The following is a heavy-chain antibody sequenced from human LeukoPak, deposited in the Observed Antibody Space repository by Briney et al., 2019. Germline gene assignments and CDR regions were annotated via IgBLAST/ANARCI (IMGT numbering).Heavy chain of an antibody. CDR1: GFTFSSYS. CDR3: ARVNWYDALDI. Sequence: GGSPRLSCAASGFTFSSYSMNWVRQAPGKGLEWVSYISSSSSTIYYADSVKGRFTICRDNAKNSLYLQMNSLRAEDTAVYYCARVNWYDALDIWGQGTMVTVSS. D-gene: IGHD1-1*01. V-gene: IGHV3-48*01. CDR2: ISSSSSTI. J-gene: IGHJ3*02.